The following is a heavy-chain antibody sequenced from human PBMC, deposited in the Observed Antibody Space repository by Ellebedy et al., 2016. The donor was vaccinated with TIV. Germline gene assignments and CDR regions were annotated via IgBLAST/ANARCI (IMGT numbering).Heavy chain of an antibody. D-gene: IGHD6-19*01. J-gene: IGHJ4*02. CDR2: IYSGGST. CDR1: GFTVSNNY. Sequence: GGSLSLSXAASGFTVSNNYVSWVRQPPGKGLAWVSLIYSGGSTYYADSVKGRFTISRDNSKNTVYLQMNSLRAEDTAVYYCAKDLGKGGGSVFDYWGQGALVTVSS. V-gene: IGHV3-66*01. CDR3: AKDLGKGGGSVFDY.